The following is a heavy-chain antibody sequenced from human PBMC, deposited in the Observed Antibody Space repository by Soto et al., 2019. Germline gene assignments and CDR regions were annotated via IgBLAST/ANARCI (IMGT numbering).Heavy chain of an antibody. D-gene: IGHD2-8*02. Sequence: SETPSLPCSLSGGSIAYYYWIWVGQPPGKALGSMAYVYSSGATHGTPAFQGRGSISADTSKDQFSLKLSSVTAADTAVYCGAGDRGPYTGFLVEWGQETLVRASS. V-gene: IGHV4-59*01. CDR1: GGSIAYYY. J-gene: IGHJ4*01. CDR3: AGDRGPYTGFLVE. CDR2: VYSSGAT.